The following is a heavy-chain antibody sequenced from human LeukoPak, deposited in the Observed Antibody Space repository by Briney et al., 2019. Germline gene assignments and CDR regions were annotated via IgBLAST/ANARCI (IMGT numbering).Heavy chain of an antibody. CDR1: GFTFSSYA. V-gene: IGHV3-15*01. D-gene: IGHD4-17*01. J-gene: IGHJ3*02. CDR3: TTAYSTTVTTSDAFDI. CDR2: IKGKTDGGTT. Sequence: GGSLRLSCAASGFTFSSYAMSWVRQAPGKGLEWVGRIKGKTDGGTTDYAAPVKGRFTISRDDSKNTLYLQMNSLKTEDTAVYYCTTAYSTTVTTSDAFDIWGQGTMVTVSS.